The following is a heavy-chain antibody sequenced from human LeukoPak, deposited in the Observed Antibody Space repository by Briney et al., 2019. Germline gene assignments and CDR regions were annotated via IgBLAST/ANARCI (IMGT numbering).Heavy chain of an antibody. V-gene: IGHV3-23*01. D-gene: IGHD2-15*01. J-gene: IGHJ4*02. CDR3: ARGYCSGGSCLFDY. Sequence: GGSLRLSCAASGFTFSSYAMSWVRQAPGKGLEWVSAISGSGGSTYYADSVKGRFTISRDNSKNTLYLQMNSLRAEDTAVYYCARGYCSGGSCLFDYWGQGTLVTVSS. CDR1: GFTFSSYA. CDR2: ISGSGGST.